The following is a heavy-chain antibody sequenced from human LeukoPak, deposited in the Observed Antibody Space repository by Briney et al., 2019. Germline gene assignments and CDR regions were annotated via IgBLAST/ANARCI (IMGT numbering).Heavy chain of an antibody. J-gene: IGHJ5*02. CDR2: IYYSGDT. V-gene: IGHV4-39*01. CDR1: GGSISSSSYY. CDR3: ARVPHGETIFGVVLYWFDP. D-gene: IGHD3-3*01. Sequence: PSETLSLTCTVSGGSISSSSYYWGWIRQPPGKGLEWIGSIYYSGDTYYNPSLKSRRVTISVDTSKNQFSLRLSSVTAADTAVYYCARVPHGETIFGVVLYWFDPWGQGTLVTVYS.